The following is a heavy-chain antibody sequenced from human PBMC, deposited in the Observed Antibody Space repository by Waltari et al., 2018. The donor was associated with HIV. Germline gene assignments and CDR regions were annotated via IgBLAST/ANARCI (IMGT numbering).Heavy chain of an antibody. CDR2: QDQGGSKR. J-gene: IGHJ6*02. CDR3: ARADKWGLVSGYHDGLDV. CDR1: EFTFSSYW. V-gene: IGHV3-7*03. Sequence: EGQLVESGGGLVQPGGSLRLSCEASEFTFSSYWMGWVRQVSGDGRDGVDNQDQGGSKRNYRYSVRCRFPVSWNRGRNSLLREMKGLRVQDTAVYRGARADKWGLVSGYHDGLDVWGRGTTVIVSS. D-gene: IGHD2-21*01.